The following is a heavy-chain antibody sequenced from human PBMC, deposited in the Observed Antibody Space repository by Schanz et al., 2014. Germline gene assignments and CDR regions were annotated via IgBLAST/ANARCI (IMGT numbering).Heavy chain of an antibody. Sequence: EVQLLDSGGGLVQPGGSLRLSCAASGFTFSSYAMHWVRQPAGKGLEWVSGISGGGGTRNYADSVKGRFTVFRDNSKNTLYLQMNSLRAEDTAVYYCARDLEGYDGGGGGFDPWGQGTLVTVSS. D-gene: IGHD2-21*01. J-gene: IGHJ5*02. CDR1: GFTFSSYA. CDR3: ARDLEGYDGGGGGFDP. V-gene: IGHV3-23*01. CDR2: ISGGGGTR.